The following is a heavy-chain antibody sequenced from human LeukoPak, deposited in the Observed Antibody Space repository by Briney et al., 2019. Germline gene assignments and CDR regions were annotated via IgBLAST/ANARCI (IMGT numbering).Heavy chain of an antibody. J-gene: IGHJ4*02. Sequence: SETLSLTCAVSGYSISSGLYWAWIRQPPGKGLEWIGSVFHSGKTSYNSSLKSRVTMSADTSKNQFSLRLRSVTAADTAVYYCARTYCSGGSCYSLDYWGQGTLVTVSS. D-gene: IGHD2-15*01. V-gene: IGHV4-38-2*01. CDR2: VFHSGKT. CDR1: GYSISSGLY. CDR3: ARTYCSGGSCYSLDY.